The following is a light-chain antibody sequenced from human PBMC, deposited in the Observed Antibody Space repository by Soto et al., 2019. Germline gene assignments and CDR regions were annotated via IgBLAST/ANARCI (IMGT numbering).Light chain of an antibody. CDR3: QQYNNWPPWT. CDR1: QTVRNN. J-gene: IGKJ1*01. V-gene: IGKV3D-15*01. CDR2: GAS. Sequence: IVLTQSPATLSLSPGERATLSCRASQTVRNNYLAWYQQKPGQAPRLLIYGASNRATGIPDRFSGSGSGTGFTLTISSLQSEDFAVYYCQQYNNWPPWTFGQGTKVE.